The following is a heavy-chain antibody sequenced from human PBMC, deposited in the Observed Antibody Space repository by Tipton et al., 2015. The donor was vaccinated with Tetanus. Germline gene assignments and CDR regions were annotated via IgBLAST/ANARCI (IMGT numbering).Heavy chain of an antibody. CDR3: AREGAPRAFDI. Sequence: GLVKPSETLTLTCAVSGRSLSGSTYYWGWIRQPPGKGLEWLAYVSYSGRTNSNYSLKSRITISQDTSKNQFSLRLTSVTAADTAVYYCAREGAPRAFDIWGQGTMVTVSS. CDR1: GRSLSGSTYY. J-gene: IGHJ3*02. V-gene: IGHV4-61*05. CDR2: VSYSGRT.